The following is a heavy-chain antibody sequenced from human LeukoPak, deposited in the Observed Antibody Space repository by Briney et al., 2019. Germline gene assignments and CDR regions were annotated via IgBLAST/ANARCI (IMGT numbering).Heavy chain of an antibody. CDR2: ISACNGNT. CDR1: GYTFTSYG. J-gene: IGHJ4*02. Sequence: ASVKVSCKASGYTFTSYGISWVRQAPGQGLEWMGWISACNGNTNYAQKLQGRVTMTTDTSTSTAYMELRSLRSDDTAVYYCARDRRASGDRTFDYWGQGTLVTVSS. D-gene: IGHD4-17*01. V-gene: IGHV1-18*01. CDR3: ARDRRASGDRTFDY.